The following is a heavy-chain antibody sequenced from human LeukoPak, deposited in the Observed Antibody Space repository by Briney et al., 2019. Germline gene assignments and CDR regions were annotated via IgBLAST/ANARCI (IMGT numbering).Heavy chain of an antibody. CDR2: ISSSGSTI. CDR3: ARDGVLDYDYVWGSYRFSFDY. V-gene: IGHV3-48*03. CDR1: GFTFSSYE. Sequence: GGSLRLSCAASGFTFSSYEMNWVRQAPGKGLEWVSYISSSGSTIYYADSVKGRFTISRDNAKNSLYLQMNSLRAEDTAVYYCARDGVLDYDYVWGSYRFSFDYWGQGTLVTVSS. J-gene: IGHJ4*02. D-gene: IGHD3-16*02.